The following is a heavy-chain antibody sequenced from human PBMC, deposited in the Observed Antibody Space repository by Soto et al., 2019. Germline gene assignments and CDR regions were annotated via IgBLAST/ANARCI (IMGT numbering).Heavy chain of an antibody. J-gene: IGHJ4*02. V-gene: IGHV3-74*01. D-gene: IGHD1-1*01. Sequence: PGGSPRLSCAASGFTFSGNWMHWVRQAPGKGLLWVSRINPDGSNTDYADSVKGRFTISRDNAKNTLYLQMNSLRAEDTAVYYCAGGIWNDNAYWGQGTLVTVSS. CDR1: GFTFSGNW. CDR2: INPDGSNT. CDR3: AGGIWNDNAY.